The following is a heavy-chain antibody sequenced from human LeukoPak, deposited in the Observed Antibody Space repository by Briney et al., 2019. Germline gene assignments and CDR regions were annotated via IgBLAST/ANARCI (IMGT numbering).Heavy chain of an antibody. J-gene: IGHJ4*02. CDR3: APNTGTGYYPADY. CDR1: GFTFSSYG. D-gene: IGHD3/OR15-3a*01. Sequence: AGGSLRLSCAASGFTFSSYGMHWVRQAPGKGLEWVAVISYDGSNKYYADSVKGRFTISRDNSKNTLYLQMNSLRAEDTAVYYCAPNTGTGYYPADYWGQGTLVTVSS. V-gene: IGHV3-30*03. CDR2: ISYDGSNK.